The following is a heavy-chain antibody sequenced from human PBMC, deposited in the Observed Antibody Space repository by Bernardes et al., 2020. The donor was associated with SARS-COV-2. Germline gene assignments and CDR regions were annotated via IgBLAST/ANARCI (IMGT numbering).Heavy chain of an antibody. CDR1: GGPFIDYY. CDR2: VHHSGST. Sequence: SETLSLTCAVYGGPFIDYYWTWIRQSPGKGLEWIGEVHHSGSTNYNPSLKSRLTISVDTSKKRFSLKLNSVTAADTGIYFCARASAPYYYYGMDVWGQGTTVTVSS. CDR3: ARASAPYYYYGMDV. V-gene: IGHV4-34*01. J-gene: IGHJ6*02.